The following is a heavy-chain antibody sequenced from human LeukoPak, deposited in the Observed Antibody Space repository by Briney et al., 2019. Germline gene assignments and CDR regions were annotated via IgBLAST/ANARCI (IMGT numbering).Heavy chain of an antibody. J-gene: IGHJ4*02. CDR2: ISYDGSNK. D-gene: IGHD6-19*01. Sequence: GSLRLSCAASGFTFSSYAMHWVRQAPGKGLEWVAVISYDGSNKYYADSVKGRFTISRDNSKNTLYLQTNSLRAEDTAVYYCASGGQWLVGRYFDYWGQGTLVTVSS. CDR3: ASGGQWLVGRYFDY. V-gene: IGHV3-30*01. CDR1: GFTFSSYA.